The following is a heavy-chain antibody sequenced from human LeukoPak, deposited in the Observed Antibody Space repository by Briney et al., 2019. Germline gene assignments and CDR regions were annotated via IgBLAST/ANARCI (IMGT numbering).Heavy chain of an antibody. J-gene: IGHJ3*02. D-gene: IGHD5-18*01. CDR1: GGSISSYY. V-gene: IGHV4-59*01. CDR2: IYYSGST. Sequence: SETLSLTCTVSGGSISSYYWSWIRQPPGKGLEWIGYIYYSGSTNYNPSFKSRVTISVDTSKNQFSLKLSSVTAADTAVYYCARDFWSALGGYSYGWAFDIWGQGTMVTVSS. CDR3: ARDFWSALGGYSYGWAFDI.